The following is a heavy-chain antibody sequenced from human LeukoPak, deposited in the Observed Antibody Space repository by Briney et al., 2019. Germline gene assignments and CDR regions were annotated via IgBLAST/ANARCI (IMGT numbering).Heavy chain of an antibody. Sequence: SETLSLTCTVSGGSISSSSYYWGWIRQPPGKGLEWIGSIYHSGSTYYNPSLKSRVIISVDTSKNQFSLKLSSVTAADTAVYYCARGVARSSKFHFSYYFDYWGQGTLVTVSS. CDR1: GGSISSSSYY. J-gene: IGHJ4*02. V-gene: IGHV4-39*07. D-gene: IGHD6-6*01. CDR3: ARGVARSSKFHFSYYFDY. CDR2: IYHSGST.